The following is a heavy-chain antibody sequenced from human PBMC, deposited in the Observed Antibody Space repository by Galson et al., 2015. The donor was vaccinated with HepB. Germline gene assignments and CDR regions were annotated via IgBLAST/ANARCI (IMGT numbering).Heavy chain of an antibody. Sequence: SETLSLTCTVSGGSVNSGSYYWSWIRQPPGKGLEWIGYIYYSGSTTYNPSLKSRVTISVDTSKNQLSLNLRSVTAADTAVYYCVRGWVFDYWGQGTLVTVSS. CDR2: IYYSGST. D-gene: IGHD1-26*01. J-gene: IGHJ4*02. CDR1: GGSVNSGSYY. CDR3: VRGWVFDY. V-gene: IGHV4-61*01.